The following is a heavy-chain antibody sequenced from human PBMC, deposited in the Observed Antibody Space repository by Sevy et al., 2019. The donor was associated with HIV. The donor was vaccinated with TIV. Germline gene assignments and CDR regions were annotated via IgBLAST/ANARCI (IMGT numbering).Heavy chain of an antibody. V-gene: IGHV4-59*13. CDR1: GGSISSYC. D-gene: IGHD5-18*01. Sequence: SETLSLTCTVSGGSISSYCCNWIRQSPGKGLEWIGYMCHTGITNYNPSLKSRVTISLDTSRNQFSLRLSSVTPADTAVYYCASVGHSYGLFDYWGQGTLVTVSS. CDR2: MCHTGIT. J-gene: IGHJ4*02. CDR3: ASVGHSYGLFDY.